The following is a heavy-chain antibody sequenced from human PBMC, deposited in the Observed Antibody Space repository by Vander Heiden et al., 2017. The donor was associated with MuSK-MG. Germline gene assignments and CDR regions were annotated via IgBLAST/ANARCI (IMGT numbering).Heavy chain of an antibody. D-gene: IGHD3-22*01. CDR2: IRDKDGSYAT. CDR3: GRRYHDSVSLDY. Sequence: DVQLVESGGGLVQPGGSLTLSCAASGFPFSDSAIHWVRQASGKGLEWVGRIRDKDGSYATEYAASLKGRFTISRDDSKNTAYLQMNSLKSEDTAVYYCGRRYHDSVSLDYWGQGTLVTVSS. J-gene: IGHJ4*02. CDR1: GFPFSDSA. V-gene: IGHV3-73*01.